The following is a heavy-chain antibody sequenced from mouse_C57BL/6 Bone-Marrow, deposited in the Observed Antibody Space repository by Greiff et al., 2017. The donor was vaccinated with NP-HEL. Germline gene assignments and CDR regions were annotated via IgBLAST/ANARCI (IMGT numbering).Heavy chain of an antibody. J-gene: IGHJ2*01. CDR2: IDPSDSYT. Sequence: QVQLQQPGAELVRPGTSVKLSCKASGYTFTSYWMHWVKQRPGQGLEWIGVIDPSDSYTNYNQKFKGKATLTVDTSYNTAYMQLSSLTSEDSAVYYCARGDWDDFDYWGQGTTLTVSS. V-gene: IGHV1-59*01. CDR3: ARGDWDDFDY. D-gene: IGHD4-1*01. CDR1: GYTFTSYW.